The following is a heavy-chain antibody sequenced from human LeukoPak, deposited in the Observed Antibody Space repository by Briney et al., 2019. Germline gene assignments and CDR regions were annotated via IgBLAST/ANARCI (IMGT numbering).Heavy chain of an antibody. CDR1: GFTFSGYS. V-gene: IGHV3-21*01. Sequence: GGSLRLSCAASGFTFSGYSMNWVRQAPGKGLKWVSSINSGTSYIYYADSVKGRFTISEDNAQKSLYLQMSSLRAEDTAVYYCARVVNPYNPGRYFDYWGQGTLVTVSS. CDR3: ARVVNPYNPGRYFDY. D-gene: IGHD1-1*01. J-gene: IGHJ4*02. CDR2: INSGTSYI.